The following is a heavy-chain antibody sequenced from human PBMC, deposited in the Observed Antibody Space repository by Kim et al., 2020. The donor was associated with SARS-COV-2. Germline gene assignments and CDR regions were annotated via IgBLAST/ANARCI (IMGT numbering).Heavy chain of an antibody. J-gene: IGHJ4*02. V-gene: IGHV1-8*01. D-gene: IGHD3-10*01. CDR2: NT. Sequence: NTGYAKKFQGRVTMTRNTSISTAYMELSSLRSEDTAVYYCARGVRGVSDYWGQGTLVTVSS. CDR3: ARGVRGVSDY.